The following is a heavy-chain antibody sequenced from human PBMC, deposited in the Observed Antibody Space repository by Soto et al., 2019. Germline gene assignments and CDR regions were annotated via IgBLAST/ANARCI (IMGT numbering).Heavy chain of an antibody. CDR3: ARSIVVVTALDY. CDR1: GYTLTSYA. CDR2: INAGNGNT. D-gene: IGHD2-21*02. V-gene: IGHV1-3*01. Sequence: GASVKVSCKASGYTLTSYAGHWVRQAPGQRLEWMGWINAGNGNTKYSQKFQGRVTITRDTSASTAYMELSSLRSEDTAVYYCARSIVVVTALDYWGQGTLLTVSS. J-gene: IGHJ4*02.